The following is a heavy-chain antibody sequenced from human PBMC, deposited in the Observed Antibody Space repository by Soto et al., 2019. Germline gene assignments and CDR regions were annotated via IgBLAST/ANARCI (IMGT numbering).Heavy chain of an antibody. CDR3: ARYGVAATY. J-gene: IGHJ4*02. V-gene: IGHV1-8*01. D-gene: IGHD2-21*02. CDR2: MNPNSGNT. CDR1: GYTFTTYN. Sequence: GASVKVSCKASGYTFTTYNINWVRQATGQGLEWMGWMNPNSGNTGYAQKFQDRITLTRDTSITTAYMELSSLRSGDTAVYFCARYGVAATYWGQGTLVTVS.